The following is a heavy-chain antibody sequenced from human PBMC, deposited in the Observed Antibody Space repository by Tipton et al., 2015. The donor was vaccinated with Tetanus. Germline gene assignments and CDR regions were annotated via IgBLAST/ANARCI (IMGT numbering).Heavy chain of an antibody. CDR1: GFTFSSYG. CDR2: IWYDGSNK. Sequence: SLRLSCAASGFTFSSYGMHWVRQAPGKGLEWVAVIWYDGSNKYYADSVKGRFTISRDNSKNTLYLQMNSLRAEDTAVCYCARDRSPAAIDYWGQGTLVTVSS. CDR3: ARDRSPAAIDY. D-gene: IGHD2-2*01. V-gene: IGHV3-33*01. J-gene: IGHJ4*02.